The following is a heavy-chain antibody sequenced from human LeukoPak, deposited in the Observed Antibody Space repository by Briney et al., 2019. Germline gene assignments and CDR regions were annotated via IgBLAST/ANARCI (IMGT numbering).Heavy chain of an antibody. V-gene: IGHV3-74*01. CDR3: ARDVVGGYNLFDY. Sequence: GGSLRLSCAASGFTFSSYWMHWVRQAPGKGLVWVSRINSDGSSTSYADSVKGRFTISRDDAKNTLYLQMNSLRAEDTAVYYCARDVVGGYNLFDYWGQGTLVTVSS. CDR2: INSDGSST. D-gene: IGHD5-24*01. CDR1: GFTFSSYW. J-gene: IGHJ4*02.